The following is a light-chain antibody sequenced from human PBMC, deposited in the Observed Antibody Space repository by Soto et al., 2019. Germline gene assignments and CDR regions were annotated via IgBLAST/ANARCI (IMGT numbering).Light chain of an antibody. Sequence: QSVLTQPPSVSAAPGQKVTMSCSGSSSNIGNYYVSWHQQLPGTAPKLLIYENDKRPSGIPDRFSGSKSGTSATLGITGLQTGYEASYKSETWDSSFSIYVFETGTKVT. J-gene: IGLJ1*01. CDR2: END. V-gene: IGLV1-51*02. CDR1: SSNIGNYY. CDR3: ETWDSSFSIYV.